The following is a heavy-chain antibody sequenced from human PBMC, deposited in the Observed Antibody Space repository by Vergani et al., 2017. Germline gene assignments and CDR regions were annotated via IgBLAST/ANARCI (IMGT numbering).Heavy chain of an antibody. CDR2: IIPIFGTA. Sequence: QVQLVQSGAEVKKPGSSVKVSCKASGGTFSSYAISWVRQAPGQGLEWMGGIIPIFGTANYAQKFQGRVTITADKSTSTAYMELSSLRSEDTAVYYCASLYHYGSGFAFDIWGQGTMVTVSS. CDR3: ASLYHYGSGFAFDI. D-gene: IGHD3-10*01. V-gene: IGHV1-69*06. J-gene: IGHJ3*02. CDR1: GGTFSSYA.